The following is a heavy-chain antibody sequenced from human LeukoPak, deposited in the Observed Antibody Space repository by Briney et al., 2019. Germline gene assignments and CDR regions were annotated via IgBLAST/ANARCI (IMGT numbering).Heavy chain of an antibody. CDR1: GFTFSSYS. J-gene: IGHJ5*02. CDR3: ARARLMNWFDP. D-gene: IGHD2-8*01. V-gene: IGHV3-21*01. Sequence: GGSLRLSCAASGFTFSSYSMNWVRQAPGKGLEWVSSISSSSSYIYYADSVKGRFIISRDNAKNTLYLQMNSLRAEDTAVYYCARARLMNWFDPWGLGTLVTVSS. CDR2: ISSSSSYI.